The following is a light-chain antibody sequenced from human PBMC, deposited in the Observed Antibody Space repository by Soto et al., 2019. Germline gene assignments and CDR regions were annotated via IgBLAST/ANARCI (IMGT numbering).Light chain of an antibody. V-gene: IGKV3-11*01. J-gene: IGKJ1*01. Sequence: EIALTQSPATLSLSPGERATLSCRASQSVSSYFAWYQQKPGQAPRLLIYDASNRATGIPARFSGSGSGTDFTPTIRGLEPEDFAVYYCQQRGNWPLTFGQGTKVDIK. CDR3: QQRGNWPLT. CDR2: DAS. CDR1: QSVSSY.